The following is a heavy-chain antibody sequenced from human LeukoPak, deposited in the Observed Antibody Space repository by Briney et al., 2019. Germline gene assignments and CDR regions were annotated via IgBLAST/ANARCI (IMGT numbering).Heavy chain of an antibody. CDR3: ARGTDVREGIEMATIGV. CDR1: GFTFSSYA. CDR2: ISYDGSNK. Sequence: PGRSLRLSCAASGFTFSSYAMHWVRQAPGKGLEWVAVISYDGSNKYYADSVKGRFTISRDNSKNTLYLQMNSLRAEDTAVYYCARGTDVREGIEMATIGVWGQGTLVTVSS. J-gene: IGHJ4*02. D-gene: IGHD5-24*01. V-gene: IGHV3-30-3*01.